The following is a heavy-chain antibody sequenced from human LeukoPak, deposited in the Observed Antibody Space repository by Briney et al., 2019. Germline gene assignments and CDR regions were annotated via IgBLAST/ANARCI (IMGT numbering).Heavy chain of an antibody. Sequence: GESLKISCKGSGYSFTSYWIGWVRQMPGKGLEWMGIIYPGDSDTRYSPSFQGQVTISADKSISTAYLQWSSLKASDTALYYCVRGRYSGYYFYDAFDIWGQGTMVTVSS. J-gene: IGHJ3*02. V-gene: IGHV5-51*01. D-gene: IGHD3-22*01. CDR3: VRGRYSGYYFYDAFDI. CDR2: IYPGDSDT. CDR1: GYSFTSYW.